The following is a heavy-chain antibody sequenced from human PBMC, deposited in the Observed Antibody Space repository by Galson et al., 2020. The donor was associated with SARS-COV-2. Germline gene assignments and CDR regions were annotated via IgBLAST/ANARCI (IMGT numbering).Heavy chain of an antibody. V-gene: IGHV4-59*08. J-gene: IGHJ2*01. Sequence: SETLSLTCTVSTDSISNFLWTWIRQPPGKGLEWIGDIHYSGRSNYNPSLKSRVTMSLDTSMKHFSLKLRSVTLADTAVFYCARGAGMMSSGKYFDLWGRGTLVTVSS. CDR2: IHYSGRS. CDR3: ARGAGMMSSGKYFDL. CDR1: TDSISNFL. D-gene: IGHD1-26*01.